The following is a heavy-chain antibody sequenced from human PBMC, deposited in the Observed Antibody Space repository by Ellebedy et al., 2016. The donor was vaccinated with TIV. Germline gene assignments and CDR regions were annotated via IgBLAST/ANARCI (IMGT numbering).Heavy chain of an antibody. Sequence: SETLSLXXDVDIPSFSGYHWALVRQPPGKGLEWLGDINHRGVTKSISSLKSRVTISLDTSKKHFSLNITSVTAADTAVYYCARGSMVRGLAGWGQGTLVTVSS. D-gene: IGHD3-10*01. J-gene: IGHJ4*02. CDR3: ARGSMVRGLAG. V-gene: IGHV4-34*01. CDR1: IPSFSGYH. CDR2: INHRGVT.